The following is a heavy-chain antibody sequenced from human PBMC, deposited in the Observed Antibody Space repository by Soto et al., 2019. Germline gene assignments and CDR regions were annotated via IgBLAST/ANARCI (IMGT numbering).Heavy chain of an antibody. V-gene: IGHV1-2*04. CDR2: INPNSGGT. CDR1: GYTFTGYY. CDR3: ARSLELRLGFYYYYYGMDV. Sequence: QVQLVQSGAEVKKPGASVKVSCKASGYTFTGYYMHWVRQAPGQGLEWMGWINPNSGGTNYAQKFQGWVTMTRDTSISTAYMELSRLRSDDTAVYYRARSLELRLGFYYYYYGMDVWGQGTTVTVSS. D-gene: IGHD1-7*01. J-gene: IGHJ6*02.